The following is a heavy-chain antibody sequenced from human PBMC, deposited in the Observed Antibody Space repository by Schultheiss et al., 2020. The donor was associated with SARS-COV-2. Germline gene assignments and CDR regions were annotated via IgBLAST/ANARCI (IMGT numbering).Heavy chain of an antibody. D-gene: IGHD1-1*01. Sequence: ASVKVSCKASGYTFTGYYMHWVRQATGQGLEWMGWMNPNSGNTGYAQKFQGRVTMTRDTSISTAYMELSRLRSDDTAVYYCARDETGIYYYYYGMDVWGQGTTVTVSS. J-gene: IGHJ6*02. CDR1: GYTFTGYY. CDR3: ARDETGIYYYYYGMDV. CDR2: MNPNSGNT. V-gene: IGHV1-2*02.